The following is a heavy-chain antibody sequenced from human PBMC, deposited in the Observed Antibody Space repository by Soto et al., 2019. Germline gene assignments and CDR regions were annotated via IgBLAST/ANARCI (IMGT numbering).Heavy chain of an antibody. CDR1: GGSISSSSYY. CDR2: IYYSGST. D-gene: IGHD6-13*01. V-gene: IGHV4-39*01. J-gene: IGHJ4*02. Sequence: LSLTCTVSGGSISSSSYYWGWIRQPPGKGLEWIGSIYYSGSTYYNPSLKSRVTISVDTSKNQFSLKLSSVTAADTAVYYCARISAAGIDYWGQGTLVTVSS. CDR3: ARISAAGIDY.